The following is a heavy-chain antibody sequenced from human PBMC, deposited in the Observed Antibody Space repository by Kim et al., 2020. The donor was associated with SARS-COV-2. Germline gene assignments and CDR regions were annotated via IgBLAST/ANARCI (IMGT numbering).Heavy chain of an antibody. CDR1: GFTFSNAW. V-gene: IGHV3-15*01. Sequence: GGSLRLSCAASGFTFSNAWMSWVRQAPGKGLEWVGRIKSKTDGGTTDYAAPVKGRFTISRDDSKNTLYLQMNSMKTEDTAVYYCTTDYDILTGPAVWGQGTTVTVSS. CDR3: TTDYDILTGPAV. J-gene: IGHJ6*02. D-gene: IGHD3-9*01. CDR2: IKSKTDGGTT.